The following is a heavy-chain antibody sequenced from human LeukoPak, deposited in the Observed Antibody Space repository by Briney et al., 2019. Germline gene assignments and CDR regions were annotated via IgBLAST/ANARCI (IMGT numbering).Heavy chain of an antibody. CDR1: GYTLTSYY. V-gene: IGHV1-46*01. D-gene: IGHD5-12*01. CDR2: INPSGGST. Sequence: ASVKVSCKASGYTLTSYYMHWVRQAPGQGLEWMGIINPSGGSTNYAQRFQGRVTMTRDMSTRTVYMELSSLRFEDTAVYYCANQEWLRFNLNAFDIWGQGTMVTVSS. CDR3: ANQEWLRFNLNAFDI. J-gene: IGHJ3*02.